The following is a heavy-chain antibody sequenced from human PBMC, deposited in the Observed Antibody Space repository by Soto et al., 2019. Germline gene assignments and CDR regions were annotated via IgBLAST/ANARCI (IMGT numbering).Heavy chain of an antibody. CDR1: GFTFSSYS. V-gene: IGHV3-48*02. Sequence: EVQLVESGGGLVQPGGSLRLSCAASGFTFSSYSMNWVRQAPGKGLEWVSYISSSRSTIYYADSVKGRFTIARDNAKNSLYLPMNSLRDEDTAVYYCARDLWIGLDYWGPGTLVTVSA. D-gene: IGHD2-2*03. CDR2: ISSSRSTI. J-gene: IGHJ4*02. CDR3: ARDLWIGLDY.